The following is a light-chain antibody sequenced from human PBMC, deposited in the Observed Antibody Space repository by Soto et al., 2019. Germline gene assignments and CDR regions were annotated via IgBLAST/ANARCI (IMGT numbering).Light chain of an antibody. CDR1: SSDIGKYNL. J-gene: IGLJ2*01. Sequence: QSVLTQPASVSGSPGQSITISCTGSSSDIGKYNLVSWYQQQSGNAPKLLLYEGSRRPSGVPTRFTGSKSGNTASLTISSLQPEDEADYYCCSNVGGWTFIFGGGTQLTVL. CDR3: CSNVGGWTFI. V-gene: IGLV2-23*03. CDR2: EGS.